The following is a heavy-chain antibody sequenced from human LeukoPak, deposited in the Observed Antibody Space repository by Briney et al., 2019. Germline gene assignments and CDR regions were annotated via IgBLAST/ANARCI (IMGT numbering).Heavy chain of an antibody. J-gene: IGHJ3*02. V-gene: IGHV3-21*01. Sequence: GGSLRLSCAASGFTFSSYSMNWVRQAPGKGREWVSSISSRSSYIYYADSVKGRFTISRDNAKNSLYLQMNSLRAEDTAVYYCARAEDYYDSSGYYLDAFDIWGQGTMVTVSS. D-gene: IGHD3-22*01. CDR2: ISSRSSYI. CDR1: GFTFSSYS. CDR3: ARAEDYYDSSGYYLDAFDI.